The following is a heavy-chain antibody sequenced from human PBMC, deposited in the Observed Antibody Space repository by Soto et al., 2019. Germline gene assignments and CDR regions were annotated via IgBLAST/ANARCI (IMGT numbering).Heavy chain of an antibody. J-gene: IGHJ4*02. CDR3: PRGGYSYETMPYYFDY. CDR2: IRGRAYGGTT. Sequence: PGGSLRLSCTSSGFTFGGYAMSWFRHTPGKGLEYLGFIRGRAYGGTTEYAASVEGRFTISRDDSKSIAYLQMNSLQTEDTAVYYCPRGGYSYETMPYYFDYWGQGT. CDR1: GFTFGGYA. D-gene: IGHD1-26*01. V-gene: IGHV3-49*03.